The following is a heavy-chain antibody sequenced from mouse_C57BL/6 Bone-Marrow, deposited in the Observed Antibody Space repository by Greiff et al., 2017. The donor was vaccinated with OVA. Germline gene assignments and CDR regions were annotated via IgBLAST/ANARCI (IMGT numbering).Heavy chain of an antibody. CDR3: ARDTTVVATWVDY. Sequence: EVQRVESGGGLVKPGGSLKLSCAASGFTFSDYGMHWVRQAPEKGLEWVAYISSGSSTIYYADTVKGRFTISRDNAKNTLFLQMTSLRSEDTAMYYCARDTTVVATWVDYWGQGTTLTVSS. V-gene: IGHV5-17*01. CDR1: GFTFSDYG. J-gene: IGHJ2*01. D-gene: IGHD1-1*01. CDR2: ISSGSSTI.